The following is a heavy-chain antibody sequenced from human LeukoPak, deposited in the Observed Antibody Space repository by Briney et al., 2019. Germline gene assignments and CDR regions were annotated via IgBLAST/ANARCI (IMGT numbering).Heavy chain of an antibody. J-gene: IGHJ5*02. CDR1: GGSFSGYY. Sequence: SKTLSLTCAVYGGSFSGYYWSWIHQPPGKGLEWIGEINHNGSTNYNPSLKSRVTISVDTSKNQFSLKLSSVTAADTAVYCCARGAPGYCSSTSCYLRANSWFDPWGQGTLVTVSS. CDR3: ARGAPGYCSSTSCYLRANSWFDP. V-gene: IGHV4-34*01. CDR2: INHNGST. D-gene: IGHD2-2*01.